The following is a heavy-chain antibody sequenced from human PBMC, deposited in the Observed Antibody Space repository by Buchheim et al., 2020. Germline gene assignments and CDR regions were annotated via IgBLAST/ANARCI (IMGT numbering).Heavy chain of an antibody. CDR2: IVPIFETA. D-gene: IGHD3-10*01. J-gene: IGHJ6*02. Sequence: QVQLVQSGAEVKKAGSSVKVSCRASGGTFSSYAINWVRQAPGRGLEWMGAIVPIFETASFAQNFQGSVTITADESTSTAFMDVTSLRSEDTAVYYCARGHYGSGIGNYYYYHHMDVWGQGTT. CDR3: ARGHYGSGIGNYYYYHHMDV. V-gene: IGHV1-69*01. CDR1: GGTFSSYA.